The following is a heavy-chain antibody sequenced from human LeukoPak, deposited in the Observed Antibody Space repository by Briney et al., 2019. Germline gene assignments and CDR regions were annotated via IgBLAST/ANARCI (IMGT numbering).Heavy chain of an antibody. J-gene: IGHJ3*02. CDR1: GFTSSSYW. V-gene: IGHV3-7*01. Sequence: GGSLRLSCAASGFTSSSYWMSWVRQAPGKGLEWVANIKQDGSEKYYVDSVKGRFTISRDNAKNSLYLQMNSLRAEDTAVYYCARDGAPWGIFDIWGQGTMVTVSS. CDR3: ARDGAPWGIFDI. CDR2: IKQDGSEK. D-gene: IGHD3-16*01.